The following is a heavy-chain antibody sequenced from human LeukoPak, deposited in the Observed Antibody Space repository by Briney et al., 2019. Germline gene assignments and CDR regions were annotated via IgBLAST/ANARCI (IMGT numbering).Heavy chain of an antibody. CDR1: GGSISTSSYY. CDR2: IYYSGST. CDR3: ARVRASSSWPYYYYYMDV. V-gene: IGHV4-39*07. J-gene: IGHJ6*03. Sequence: SETLSLTCTVSGGSISTSSYYWGWIRQPPGKGLECIGNIYYSGSTYYNPSLKSRVTISVDTSKNQFSLKLSSVTAADTAVYYCARVRASSSWPYYYYYMDVWGKGTTVTVSS. D-gene: IGHD6-13*01.